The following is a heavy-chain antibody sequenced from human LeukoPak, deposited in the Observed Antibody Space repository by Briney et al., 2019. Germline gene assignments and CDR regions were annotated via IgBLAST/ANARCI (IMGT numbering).Heavy chain of an antibody. Sequence: GGSLRLSCTASGFIFNDFWMSWVRQAPGEGLEWVANIRQDGGAKNYVDSVKGRFTISRGNAKNSLYLQMNSLRAEDTALYYCAPGGSVGYWGQGTLVTVSS. V-gene: IGHV3-7*03. CDR2: IRQDGGAK. CDR1: GFIFNDFW. D-gene: IGHD3-16*01. CDR3: APGGSVGY. J-gene: IGHJ4*02.